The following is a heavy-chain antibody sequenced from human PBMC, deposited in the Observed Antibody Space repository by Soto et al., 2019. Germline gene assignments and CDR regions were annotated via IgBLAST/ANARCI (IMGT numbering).Heavy chain of an antibody. CDR2: ISAYNGKT. J-gene: IGHJ4*02. V-gene: IGHV1-18*04. D-gene: IGHD2-21*01. CDR3: ARGVSEAYRPIDY. Sequence: QVRLVQSGPEVKKPGASVKVSCEASGYTFTTYGITWVRQAPGQGLEWMGWISAYNGKTLYAQRLRGRVTMTTETSTSTAHMELRSLRSDDKAVYYCARGVSEAYRPIDYWGQGTLLTVSS. CDR1: GYTFTTYG.